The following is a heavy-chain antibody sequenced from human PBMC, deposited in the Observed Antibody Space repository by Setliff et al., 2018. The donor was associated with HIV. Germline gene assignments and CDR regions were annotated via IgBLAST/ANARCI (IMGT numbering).Heavy chain of an antibody. CDR2: IYHSGST. D-gene: IGHD6-19*01. Sequence: SETLSLTCTVSGGSISGYYWSWIRQPTGKGLEWIGYIYHSGSTNYNPSRKSRVSISVDTSKNQFSLKVTSVTAADTAVYYCASAVAVTREFDYWGRGTLGTVS. J-gene: IGHJ4*02. CDR1: GGSISGYY. CDR3: ASAVAVTREFDY. V-gene: IGHV4-59*01.